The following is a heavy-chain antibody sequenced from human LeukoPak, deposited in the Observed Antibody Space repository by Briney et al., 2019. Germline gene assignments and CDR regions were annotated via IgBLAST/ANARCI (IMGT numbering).Heavy chain of an antibody. Sequence: GGSLRLSCAASGFTFDDFAMHWVRQAPGKGLEWVSGISWNSGDIGYADSVKGRFTISRDNVKNSLSLQMNSVRVEDTALSYCEKDIRLLSPSGSFDYWGQGTLVTVSS. D-gene: IGHD1-26*01. J-gene: IGHJ4*02. CDR3: EKDIRLLSPSGSFDY. CDR1: GFTFDDFA. CDR2: ISWNSGDI. V-gene: IGHV3-9*01.